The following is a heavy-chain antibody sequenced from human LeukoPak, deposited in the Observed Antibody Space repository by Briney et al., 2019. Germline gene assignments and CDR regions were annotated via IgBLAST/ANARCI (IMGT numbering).Heavy chain of an antibody. Sequence: SETLSLTCTVSGGSISSSSYYWGWIRQPPGRGLELIGSGYYRGSSYYNPSLKSRVTISVDTSKNQFFLKLSSVTAADTAVYYCARHGSDGYYYRGGFDPWGQGTLVTVSS. V-gene: IGHV4-39*01. CDR3: ARHGSDGYYYRGGFDP. J-gene: IGHJ5*02. D-gene: IGHD3-22*01. CDR1: GGSISSSSYY. CDR2: GYYRGSS.